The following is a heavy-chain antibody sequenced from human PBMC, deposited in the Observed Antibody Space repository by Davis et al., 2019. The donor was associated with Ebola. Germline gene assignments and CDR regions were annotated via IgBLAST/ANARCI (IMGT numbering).Heavy chain of an antibody. Sequence: MPSETLSLTCTVSGGSISSGGYSWSWIRQPPGKGLEWIGYIYHSGNTNYNPSLKSRVTISVDTSKSQFSLKVTSVTAADTAAYYCAGHRGTAASSTGFFDSWGQGTLVTVSS. D-gene: IGHD6-13*01. CDR3: AGHRGTAASSTGFFDS. CDR1: GGSISSGGYS. V-gene: IGHV4-30-2*01. J-gene: IGHJ5*01. CDR2: IYHSGNT.